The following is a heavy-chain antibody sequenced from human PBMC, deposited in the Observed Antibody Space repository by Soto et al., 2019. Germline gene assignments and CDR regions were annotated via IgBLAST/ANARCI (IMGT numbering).Heavy chain of an antibody. Sequence: QGQLVQYGAEVKSAGSSVKGACKASGDTFNFYSINWVRQAPERGLEWVGRVNPILSMSNYAQRFQGRVTMTADKSTGTAYMELRSLRSVDTAIYYCASNYGSGYRAFDSWGQGALVTVSS. CDR3: ASNYGSGYRAFDS. CDR2: VNPILSMS. D-gene: IGHD3-10*01. J-gene: IGHJ4*02. CDR1: GDTFNFYS. V-gene: IGHV1-69*02.